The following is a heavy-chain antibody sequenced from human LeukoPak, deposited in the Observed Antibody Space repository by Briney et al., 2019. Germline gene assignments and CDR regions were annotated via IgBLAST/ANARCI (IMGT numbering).Heavy chain of an antibody. V-gene: IGHV4-34*01. D-gene: IGHD2-15*01. CDR2: INHSGST. CDR1: GGSFSGYY. Sequence: PSESLSLTCAVYGGSFSGYYWSWIRQPPGKGLEWIGEINHSGSTNYNPSLKSRVTISVDTSKNQFSLKLSSVTAADRAVYYCARGRTRKIVVVVAATPFDYWGQGTLVTVSS. J-gene: IGHJ4*02. CDR3: ARGRTRKIVVVVAATPFDY.